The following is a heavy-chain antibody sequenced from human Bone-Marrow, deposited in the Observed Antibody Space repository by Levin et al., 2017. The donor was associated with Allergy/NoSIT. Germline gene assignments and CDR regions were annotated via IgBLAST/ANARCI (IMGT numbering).Heavy chain of an antibody. J-gene: IGHJ4*02. Sequence: ASVKVSCKASGYNFIGYYLYWVRQAPGQGLEWMGRINPNSGGTNYAQKFQGRVTLTRDTSISTAYMELSSLRSDDTAVYYCATPAVSHYVSYWGQGTLGTVSS. V-gene: IGHV1-2*06. D-gene: IGHD1-26*01. CDR2: INPNSGGT. CDR3: ATPAVSHYVSY. CDR1: GYNFIGYY.